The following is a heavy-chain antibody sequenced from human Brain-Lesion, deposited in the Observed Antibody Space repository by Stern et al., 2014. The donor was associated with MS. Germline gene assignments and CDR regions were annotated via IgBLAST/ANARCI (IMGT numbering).Heavy chain of an antibody. J-gene: IGHJ4*02. CDR1: GFTFISYG. CDR3: AREDCGGDCPPNY. CDR2: IWFDGNTK. Sequence: QVQLVQSGGGVVQPGRSLRLSCAASGFTFISYGIHWVRQAPGKGLERVTVIWFDGNTKYYADSVKGRFTISRDNSKNTVYLHMDSLRADDTAVYYCAREDCGGDCPPNYWGRGTLVTVSS. V-gene: IGHV3-33*01. D-gene: IGHD2-21*02.